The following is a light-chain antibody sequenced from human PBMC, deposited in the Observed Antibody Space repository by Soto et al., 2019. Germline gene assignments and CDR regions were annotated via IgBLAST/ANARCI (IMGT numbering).Light chain of an antibody. CDR2: DVS. J-gene: IGLJ2*01. Sequence: QSALTQPASVSGSPGQSITISCTGTSSDVGGYNYVSWYQQHPGKAPKLMIYDVSNRPSGVSNRFSGSKSGNTASLTISGVQGEHEADYYCSSYTSRSTVVFGGRTKLTAL. V-gene: IGLV2-14*01. CDR3: SSYTSRSTVV. CDR1: SSDVGGYNY.